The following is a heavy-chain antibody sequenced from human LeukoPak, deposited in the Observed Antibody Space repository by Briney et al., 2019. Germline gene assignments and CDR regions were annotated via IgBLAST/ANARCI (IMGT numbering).Heavy chain of an antibody. CDR3: AGHKYSSGWPPEGAFDI. V-gene: IGHV4-39*01. J-gene: IGHJ3*02. CDR2: IYYSGST. D-gene: IGHD6-19*01. CDR1: GASISRTTYY. Sequence: SETLSLTCTVSGASISRTTYYWGGIRQPPRKGLEWIASIYYSGSTYYNPSLKSRVTISVDTSKNQFSLKLSSVTAADTAVYYCAGHKYSSGWPPEGAFDIWGQGTMVTVSS.